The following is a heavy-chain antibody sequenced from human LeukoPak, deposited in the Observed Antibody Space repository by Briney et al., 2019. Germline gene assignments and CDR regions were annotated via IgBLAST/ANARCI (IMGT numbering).Heavy chain of an antibody. J-gene: IGHJ4*02. V-gene: IGHV1-69*05. CDR2: IIPIFGTA. CDR1: GGTFSSYA. CDR3: ARDTGIAAAGTAY. Sequence: SVKVSCKASGGTFSSYAISWVRQAPGQGLEWMGGIIPIFGTANYAQKFQGRVTITTDESTSTAYMELSSLRSEDTAVYYCARDTGIAAAGTAYWGQGTLVTVSS. D-gene: IGHD6-13*01.